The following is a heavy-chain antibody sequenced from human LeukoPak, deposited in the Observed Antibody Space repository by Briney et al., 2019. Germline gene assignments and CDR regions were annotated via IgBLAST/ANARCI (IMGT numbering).Heavy chain of an antibody. J-gene: IGHJ4*02. D-gene: IGHD2-15*01. CDR3: ARESYCSGGSCYSPFDY. CDR2: INAGNGNT. V-gene: IGHV1-3*01. Sequence: GASVKVSCKASGYTFSSYNMHWVRQAPGQRLEWMGWINAGNGNTKFSQKFQGRVTITRDTSASTGYMELSSLRSEDTAVYYCARESYCSGGSCYSPFDYWGQGTLVTVSS. CDR1: GYTFSSYN.